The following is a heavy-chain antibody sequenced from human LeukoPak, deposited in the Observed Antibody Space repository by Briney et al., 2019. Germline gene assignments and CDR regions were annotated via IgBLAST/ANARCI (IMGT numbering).Heavy chain of an antibody. CDR2: INHRGST. D-gene: IGHD6-25*01. V-gene: IGHV4-34*01. CDR1: GGSFSGYY. CDR3: ARAREAATIDS. Sequence: SETLSLTCAVYGGSFSGYYWTWIRQPPGKGLEWIGEINHRGSTNYNPSLKSRVIISVDTSKNQFSLKLRSVTDADTAMYYCARAREAATIDSWGQGTLVTVSS. J-gene: IGHJ4*02.